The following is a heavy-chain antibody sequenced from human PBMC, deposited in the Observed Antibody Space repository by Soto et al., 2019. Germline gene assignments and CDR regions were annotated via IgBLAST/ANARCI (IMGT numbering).Heavy chain of an antibody. CDR1: GCSISSYY. V-gene: IGHV4-59*01. J-gene: IGHJ4*02. CDR3: ARDIGFGGVIVFDY. Sequence: PSETLSLTCTVSGCSISSYYWSWIRQPPGKGLEWIGYIYYSGSTNYNPSLKSRVTISVDTSKNQFSLKLSSVTAADTAVYYCARDIGFGGVIVFDYWGQGTLVTVSS. D-gene: IGHD3-16*02. CDR2: IYYSGST.